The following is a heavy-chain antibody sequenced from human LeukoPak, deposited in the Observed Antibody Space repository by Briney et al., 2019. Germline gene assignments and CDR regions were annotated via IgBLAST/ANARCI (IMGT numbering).Heavy chain of an antibody. CDR1: GFTFSSYW. V-gene: IGHV3-15*01. J-gene: IGHJ3*02. CDR3: TTDHMVWLRFGAFDI. D-gene: IGHD3-3*01. Sequence: GGSLRLSCAASGFTFSSYWMSWVRQAPGKGLECVGRIQTKTDGGTTDYAAPVKGRFTISRNDSKNTLYLQMNSLKTEDTAVYYCTTDHMVWLRFGAFDIWGQGTMVTVSS. CDR2: IQTKTDGGTT.